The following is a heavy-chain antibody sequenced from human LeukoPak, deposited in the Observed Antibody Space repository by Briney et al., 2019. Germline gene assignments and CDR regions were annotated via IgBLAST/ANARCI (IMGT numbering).Heavy chain of an antibody. CDR3: TYYDSSAY. D-gene: IGHD3-22*01. CDR2: IRSQASSYAT. V-gene: IGHV3-73*01. Sequence: PGGSLRLSCAASGFTFSGSAMHWVRQASGKGLEWVGRIRSQASSYATAYAASVKGRFTISRDDSKNTAYLQMNSLKTEDTAVYYCTYYDSSAYWGQGTLVTVSS. J-gene: IGHJ4*02. CDR1: GFTFSGSA.